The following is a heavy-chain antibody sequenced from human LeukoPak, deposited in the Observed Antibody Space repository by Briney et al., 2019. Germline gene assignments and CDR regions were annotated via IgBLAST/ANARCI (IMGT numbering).Heavy chain of an antibody. D-gene: IGHD3-10*01. CDR2: IYSGDTT. V-gene: IGHV3-53*01. Sequence: GGSLRLSCAASGFTVSITYMTWVRQAPGKGLEWVSFIYSGDTTYYADSVKGRFTISRDSPKNTLYLQMNSLRVEDTAVYYCARDGGSGSPHLSYSYYGMDVWGQGTTVTVSS. J-gene: IGHJ6*02. CDR1: GFTVSITY. CDR3: ARDGGSGSPHLSYSYYGMDV.